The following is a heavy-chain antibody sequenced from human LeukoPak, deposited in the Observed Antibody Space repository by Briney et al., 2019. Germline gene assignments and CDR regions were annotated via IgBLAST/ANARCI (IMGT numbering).Heavy chain of an antibody. D-gene: IGHD2-2*01. Sequence: GGSLRLSCAASGFTISSNYMSWVRQAPGKGLEWVSVIYSGGSANYADSVKGRFTVSRDNSKNTLYLQMNSLRAEDTAMYYCARPIISCSSTSCYAYAFDIWVQGTMVTVSS. CDR1: GFTISSNY. CDR3: ARPIISCSSTSCYAYAFDI. V-gene: IGHV3-53*01. CDR2: IYSGGSA. J-gene: IGHJ3*02.